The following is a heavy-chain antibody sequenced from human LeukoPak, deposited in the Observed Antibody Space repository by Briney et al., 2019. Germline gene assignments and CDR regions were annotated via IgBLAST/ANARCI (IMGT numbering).Heavy chain of an antibody. V-gene: IGHV1-69*04. J-gene: IGHJ4*02. D-gene: IGHD2-21*02. CDR2: IIPILGIA. CDR1: GGTFSSYA. CDR3: ARDGIGGGIVVVTAAYFDY. Sequence: ASVKVSCKASGGTFSSYAISWVRQAPGQGLEWMGRIIPILGIANYAQKFQGRVTITADKSTSTAYMELSSLRSEDTAVYYCARDGIGGGIVVVTAAYFDYWGQGTLVTVSS.